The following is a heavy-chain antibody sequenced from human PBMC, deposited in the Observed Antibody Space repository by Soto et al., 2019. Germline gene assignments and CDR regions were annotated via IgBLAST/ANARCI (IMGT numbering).Heavy chain of an antibody. D-gene: IGHD3-22*01. V-gene: IGHV1-18*01. CDR1: GYTFTSYG. CDR2: ISAYNGNT. J-gene: IGHJ3*02. Sequence: QVQLVQSGAEVKKPGASVKVSCKASGYTFTSYGISWVRQAPGQGLEWMGWISAYNGNTNYAQKLQGRVTMTTDTSTSTAYMELRSLRSDDTAVYYCARDAAYYYDSSGPDACDIWGQGTMVTVSS. CDR3: ARDAAYYYDSSGPDACDI.